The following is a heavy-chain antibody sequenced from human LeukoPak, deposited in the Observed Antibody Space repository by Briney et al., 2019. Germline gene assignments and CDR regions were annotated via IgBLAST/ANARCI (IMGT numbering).Heavy chain of an antibody. CDR1: GFTFSSYA. J-gene: IGHJ4*02. CDR3: AKGNTEVKGANDY. Sequence: PGGSLRLSCAASGFTFSSYAMSWVRQAPGKGLEWVSDISGSGGSTYYADSVKGRFTISRDNSKNTLYLQMNSLRAEDTAVYYCAKGNTEVKGANDYWGQGTLVTVSS. V-gene: IGHV3-23*01. D-gene: IGHD4-23*01. CDR2: ISGSGGST.